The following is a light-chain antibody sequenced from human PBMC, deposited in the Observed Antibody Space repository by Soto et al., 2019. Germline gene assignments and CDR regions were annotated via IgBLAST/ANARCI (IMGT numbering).Light chain of an antibody. CDR2: TAS. J-gene: IGKJ1*01. CDR3: QQYDVYST. Sequence: DIQMTQAPSTLSASVGDRVIITCRASQRISGWLAWYQQKPGIAPKLLIYTASTLQDGVPPRFSGSGFGTEFTLTISSLQPDDCGLYYCQQYDVYSTFGQGTKVDIK. V-gene: IGKV1-5*03. CDR1: QRISGW.